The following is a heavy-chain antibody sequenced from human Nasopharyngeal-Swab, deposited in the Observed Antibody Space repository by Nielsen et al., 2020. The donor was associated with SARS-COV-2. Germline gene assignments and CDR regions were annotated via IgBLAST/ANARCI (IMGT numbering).Heavy chain of an antibody. CDR3: ARDLGYSGWFDP. V-gene: IGHV4-61*01. J-gene: IGHJ5*02. CDR2: IYYSGST. D-gene: IGHD5-18*01. Sequence: SETLSLTCTVSGCSVSSGSYYWSWIRQPPGKGLEWIGYIYYSGSTNYNPSLKSRVTISVVTSKNQFSLKLSSVTAADTAVYYCARDLGYSGWFDPWGQGTLVTVSS. CDR1: GCSVSSGSYY.